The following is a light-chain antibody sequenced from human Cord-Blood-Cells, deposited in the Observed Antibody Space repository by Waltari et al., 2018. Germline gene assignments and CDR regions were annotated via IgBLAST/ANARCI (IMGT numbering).Light chain of an antibody. CDR2: DAS. Sequence: EIVLTHSPPPLSLSPGERATLSCRASQSVSSYLAWYQQKPGQAPRLLIYDASNGATGIPARFSGSGSGTDFTLTISSLEPEDFAVYYCQQRSNWPITFGQGTRLEIK. J-gene: IGKJ5*01. CDR1: QSVSSY. CDR3: QQRSNWPIT. V-gene: IGKV3-11*01.